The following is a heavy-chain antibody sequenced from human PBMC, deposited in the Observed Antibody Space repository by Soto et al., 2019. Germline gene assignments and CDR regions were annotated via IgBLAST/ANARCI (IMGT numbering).Heavy chain of an antibody. Sequence: SVKVSCKASGGTFSSYTISWVRQAPGQGLEWMGKIIPILGIANYAQKFQGRVTITADKSTSTAYMELSSLRSEDTAVYYCARDYRAYSGYDEGFDPWGQGTLVTVSS. D-gene: IGHD5-12*01. CDR1: GGTFSSYT. CDR3: ARDYRAYSGYDEGFDP. CDR2: IIPILGIA. V-gene: IGHV1-69*04. J-gene: IGHJ5*02.